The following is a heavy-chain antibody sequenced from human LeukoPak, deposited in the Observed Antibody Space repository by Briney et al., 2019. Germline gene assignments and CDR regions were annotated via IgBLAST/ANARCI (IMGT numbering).Heavy chain of an antibody. CDR1: GFTFSSYG. J-gene: IGHJ3*02. V-gene: IGHV3-30*19. CDR2: ISYDGSNK. Sequence: GSLRLSCAASGFTFSSYGMHWVRQAPGKGLEWVAVISYDGSNKYYADSVKGRFTISRDNSKNTLYLRMNSLRAEDTAVYYCARESDAFDIWGQGTMVTVSS. CDR3: ARESDAFDI.